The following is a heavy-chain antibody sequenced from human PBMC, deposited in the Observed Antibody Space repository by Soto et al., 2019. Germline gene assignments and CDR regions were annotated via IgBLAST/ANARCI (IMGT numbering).Heavy chain of an antibody. CDR3: ARTTIPAAGPDYYVLAV. Sequence: GGSLRLSCAASVFTVSSNYMSWIRQAPGQGLEWVSYMSSSGVTVFYADSVKGRFTISRDNAKNSLYLQMYSLRAEDSAVYYCARTTIPAAGPDYYVLAVWAQGTTVPVS. CDR2: MSSSGVTV. J-gene: IGHJ6*02. V-gene: IGHV3-11*01. D-gene: IGHD6-25*01. CDR1: VFTVSSNY.